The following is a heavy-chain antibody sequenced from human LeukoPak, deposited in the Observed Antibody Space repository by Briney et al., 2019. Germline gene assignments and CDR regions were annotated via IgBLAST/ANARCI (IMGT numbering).Heavy chain of an antibody. CDR3: ARGAYYYDSSDAFDI. V-gene: IGHV1-18*01. J-gene: IGHJ3*02. CDR2: ISAYNGNT. D-gene: IGHD3-22*01. CDR1: GYTFTSYG. Sequence: ASVKVSCKASGYTFTSYGISWVRQAPGQGLEWMGWISAYNGNTNYAQKLQGRVTMTTDTSTSTAYMELRSLRSDDTAVYYCARGAYYYDSSDAFDIWGQGTMVTVSS.